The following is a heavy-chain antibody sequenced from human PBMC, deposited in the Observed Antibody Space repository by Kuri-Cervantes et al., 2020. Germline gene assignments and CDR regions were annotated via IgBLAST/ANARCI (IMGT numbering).Heavy chain of an antibody. V-gene: IGHV3-15*01. J-gene: IGHJ4*02. D-gene: IGHD4-17*01. CDR3: ARGVTTVGRFDY. CDR2: IKSKTDGGTT. Sequence: GESLKISCAASGFTFSNAWMSWVRQAPGKGLEWVGRIKSKTDGGTTDYAAPVKGRFTISRDNSKNTLYLQINSLRAEDTAVYYCARGVTTVGRFDYWGQGTLVTVSS. CDR1: GFTFSNAW.